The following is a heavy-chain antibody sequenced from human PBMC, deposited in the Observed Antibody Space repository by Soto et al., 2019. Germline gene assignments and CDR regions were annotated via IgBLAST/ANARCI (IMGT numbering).Heavy chain of an antibody. V-gene: IGHV3-30-3*01. Sequence: GGSLRLSCAASGFTFSSYAMHWVRQAPGKGLEWVAVISYDGSNKYYADSVKGRFTISRDNSKNTLYLQMNRLRAEDTAVYSCARENRRGVKGAFDIWGQGTMVTVSS. J-gene: IGHJ3*02. CDR2: ISYDGSNK. CDR1: GFTFSSYA. CDR3: ARENRRGVKGAFDI.